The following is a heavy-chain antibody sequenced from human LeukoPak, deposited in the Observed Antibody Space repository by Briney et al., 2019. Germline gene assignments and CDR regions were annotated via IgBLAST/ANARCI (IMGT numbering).Heavy chain of an antibody. CDR3: ARVMDYYDGTGYPPPAAADY. CDR1: GYSISSGNY. Sequence: PSETLSLTCTVSGYSISSGNYWGWIRQPPGKGLEWMGSIDHSGSIYYNPSLKSRVTISVDTSKNQFSLKVSSVTAADTAVYYCARVMDYYDGTGYPPPAAADYWGQGTLVTVSS. CDR2: IDHSGSI. J-gene: IGHJ4*02. D-gene: IGHD3-22*01. V-gene: IGHV4-38-2*02.